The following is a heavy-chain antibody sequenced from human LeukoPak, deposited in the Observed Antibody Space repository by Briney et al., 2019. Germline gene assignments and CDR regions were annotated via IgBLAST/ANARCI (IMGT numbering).Heavy chain of an antibody. Sequence: ASVKVCCKASGGTFSSSAISWVRPAPGQRLEWMGWINAGNGNTKYLQKFQDRVTITRDTSASTAYMEASSLRSEDTAVYYCARDIEAAGTLDPRGPDYWGQGTLVTVSS. CDR2: INAGNGNT. CDR1: GGTFSSSA. CDR3: ARDIEAAGTLDPRGPDY. V-gene: IGHV1-3*01. J-gene: IGHJ4*02. D-gene: IGHD6-13*01.